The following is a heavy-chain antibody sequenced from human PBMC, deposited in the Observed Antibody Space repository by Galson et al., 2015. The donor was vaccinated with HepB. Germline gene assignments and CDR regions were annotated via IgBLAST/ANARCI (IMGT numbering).Heavy chain of an antibody. Sequence: QSCAEVKGRGESLKISCKASGYSFTNYWIGWVRQIPGKGLEWMGFTYAGASESRYSPSFRGQVTMSADVVNHASSLQWSSLIASDTAIYYCARPTSISTPFDVWGQGTLVTVSS. CDR2: TYAGASES. CDR1: GYSFTNYW. J-gene: IGHJ4*02. V-gene: IGHV5-51*03. D-gene: IGHD3-9*01. CDR3: ARPTSISTPFDV.